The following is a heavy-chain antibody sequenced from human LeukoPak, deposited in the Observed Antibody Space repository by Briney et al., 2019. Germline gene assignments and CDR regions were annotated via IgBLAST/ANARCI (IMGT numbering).Heavy chain of an antibody. Sequence: PSETLSLTCTVSGGSISSSSYYWGWIRQPPGKGLEWIGSIYYSGSTYYNPSLKSRVTISVDTSKNQFSLKLSSVTAADTAVYYCARHYDILTGYYYYYGMDVWGQGTTVTVSS. V-gene: IGHV4-39*01. J-gene: IGHJ6*02. D-gene: IGHD3-9*01. CDR2: IYYSGST. CDR1: GGSISSSSYY. CDR3: ARHYDILTGYYYYYGMDV.